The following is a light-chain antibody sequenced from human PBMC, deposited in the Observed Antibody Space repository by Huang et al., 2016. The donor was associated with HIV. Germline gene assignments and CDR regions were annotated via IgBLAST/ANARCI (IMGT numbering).Light chain of an antibody. CDR1: QTVSSN. CDR2: DAS. V-gene: IGKV3-15*01. Sequence: EIVMTQSPATLSVSPGESATLSCRASQTVSSNLAWYQQKPGQAPRLLIYDASTRATGTPARFSGTGSGKEFTLTVSSLQSEDFAIYYCQQYDSWPPAPSFGGGTKVEIK. CDR3: QQYDSWPPAPS. J-gene: IGKJ4*01.